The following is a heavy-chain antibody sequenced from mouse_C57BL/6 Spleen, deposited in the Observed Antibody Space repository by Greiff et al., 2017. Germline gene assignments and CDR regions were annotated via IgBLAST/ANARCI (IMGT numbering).Heavy chain of an antibody. CDR1: GYSITSGYY. D-gene: IGHD2-1*01. V-gene: IGHV3-6*01. CDR2: ISYDGSN. J-gene: IGHJ2*01. Sequence: EVKVEESGPGLVKPSQSLSLTCSVTGYSITSGYYWNWIRQFPGNKLEWMGYISYDGSNNYNPSLKNRISITRDTSKNQFFLKLNSVTTEDTATYYCAREGDLPYFDYWGQGTTLTVSS. CDR3: AREGDLPYFDY.